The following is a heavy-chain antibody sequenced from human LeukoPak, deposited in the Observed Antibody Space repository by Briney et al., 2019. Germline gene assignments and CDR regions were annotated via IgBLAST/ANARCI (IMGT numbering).Heavy chain of an antibody. CDR1: GGSVSSYY. CDR2: IHNSGRT. Sequence: ASETLSLTCSVSGGSVSSYYWSWIRQSPGKGLEWIGYIHNSGRTNYNPSLKSRVTGFVDTSKNQVSLRLSSVTAADTAVYYCARHGTISSESYFDYWGQGALVTVSS. V-gene: IGHV4-59*08. D-gene: IGHD1-14*01. CDR3: ARHGTISSESYFDY. J-gene: IGHJ4*02.